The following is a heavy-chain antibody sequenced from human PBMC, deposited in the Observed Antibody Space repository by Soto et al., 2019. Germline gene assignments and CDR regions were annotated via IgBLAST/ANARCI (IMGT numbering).Heavy chain of an antibody. J-gene: IGHJ3*02. CDR1: GGSFSGYY. V-gene: IGHV4-34*01. CDR2: INHSGST. D-gene: IGHD2-15*01. Sequence: QVQLQQWGAGLLKPSETLSLTCAVYGGSFSGYYWSWIRQPPGKGLEWIGEINHSGSTNYNPSLKSRVTISVDTSKNQFSLKLSSVTAADTAVYYCARGFGDIVVVVAAKRHAFDIWGQGTMVTVSS. CDR3: ARGFGDIVVVVAAKRHAFDI.